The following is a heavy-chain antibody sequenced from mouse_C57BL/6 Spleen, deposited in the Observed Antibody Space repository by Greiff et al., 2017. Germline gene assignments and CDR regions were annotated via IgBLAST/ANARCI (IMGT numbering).Heavy chain of an antibody. J-gene: IGHJ3*01. CDR2: INPNNGGT. CDR1: GYTFTDYN. D-gene: IGHD1-1*02. CDR3: ARAGGSGWFAY. V-gene: IGHV1-22*01. Sequence: VQLQQSGPELVKPGASVKMSCKASGYTFTDYNMHWVKQSHGKSLEWIGYINPNNGGTNYNQKFKGKATLTVNKSSSTAYMGILSLTSEDSAVYYCARAGGSGWFAYWGQGTLVTVSA.